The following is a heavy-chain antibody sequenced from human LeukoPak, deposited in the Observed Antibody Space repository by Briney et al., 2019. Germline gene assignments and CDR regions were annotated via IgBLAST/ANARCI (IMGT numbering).Heavy chain of an antibody. D-gene: IGHD6-6*01. CDR3: ASGQQLGY. J-gene: IGHJ4*02. V-gene: IGHV3-7*01. CDR2: IKQDGSEK. Sequence: GGSLRLSCAASGFTFSNYWMRWVRQAPGKGLEWVANIKQDGSEKYYVDSVKGRFTISRDNAKNSLYLQMNSLRAEDTAVYYCASGQQLGYWGQGTLVTVSS. CDR1: GFTFSNYW.